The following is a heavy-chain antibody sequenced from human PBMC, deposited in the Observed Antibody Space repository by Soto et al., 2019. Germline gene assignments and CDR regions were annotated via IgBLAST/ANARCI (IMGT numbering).Heavy chain of an antibody. D-gene: IGHD2-15*01. CDR2: ISWNSGSI. V-gene: IGHV3-9*01. Sequence: PGGSLRLSCAASGFTFDDYAMHWVRQAPGKGLEWVSGISWNSGSIGYADSVKGRFTISRDNAKNSLYLQMNSLRAEDTALYYCAKARWYYGMDVWGQGTTVTVSS. J-gene: IGHJ6*02. CDR3: AKARWYYGMDV. CDR1: GFTFDDYA.